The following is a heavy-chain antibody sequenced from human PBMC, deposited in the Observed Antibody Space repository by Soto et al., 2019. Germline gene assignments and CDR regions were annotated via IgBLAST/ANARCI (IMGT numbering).Heavy chain of an antibody. CDR2: ISYDGSNK. J-gene: IGHJ4*02. Sequence: GGSLRLSCGASGFTFSSYGMHEVRQAPGKGLEWVAVISYDGSNKYYADSVKGRFTISRDNSKNTLYLQMNSLRAEDTAVYYCAKESFSWYDYFDYWGQGTLVTVSS. V-gene: IGHV3-30*18. CDR1: GFTFSSYG. CDR3: AKESFSWYDYFDY. D-gene: IGHD6-13*01.